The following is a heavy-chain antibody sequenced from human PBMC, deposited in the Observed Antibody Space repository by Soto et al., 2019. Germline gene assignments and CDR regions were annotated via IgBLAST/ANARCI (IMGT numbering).Heavy chain of an antibody. CDR1: GFTFSDYE. J-gene: IGHJ6*02. Sequence: GGSLRLSCAVSGFTFSDYEMNWVRQAPGKGLEWVSYISHSGSVINYADSVKGRFTVSRDNANDSLYLQMNGLRAEDTAVYYCARDRGYSKSNFYYYAMDAWGQGTTVTVYS. CDR3: ARDRGYSKSNFYYYAMDA. V-gene: IGHV3-48*03. CDR2: ISHSGSVI. D-gene: IGHD4-4*01.